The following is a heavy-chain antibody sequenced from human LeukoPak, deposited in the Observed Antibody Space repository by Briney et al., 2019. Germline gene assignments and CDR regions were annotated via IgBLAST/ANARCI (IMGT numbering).Heavy chain of an antibody. CDR2: INPTSVGR. CDR3: ARMGRGDQNWYFDL. V-gene: IGHV1-46*01. J-gene: IGHJ2*01. CDR1: QYTFTNYF. Sequence: ASVKVSCKASQYTFTNYFVHWVRQAPGQGLEWMGIINPTSVGRDYAQKFQGRITMTRDTSTSTVYMELNSLRSDDTAVYYCARMGRGDQNWYFDLWGRGTLITVSS. D-gene: IGHD4-17*01.